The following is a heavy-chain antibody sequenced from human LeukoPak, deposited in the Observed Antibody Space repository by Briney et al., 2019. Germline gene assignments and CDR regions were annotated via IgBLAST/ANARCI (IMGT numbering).Heavy chain of an antibody. CDR3: AKENLYGSGSYYNHYFAY. V-gene: IGHV3-23*01. CDR1: GFTFSNFA. D-gene: IGHD3-10*01. J-gene: IGHJ4*02. Sequence: GGSLRLSCAASGFTFSNFAMTWVRQAPGKGLEWVSSISGSGGSRYYADSVKGRFTISRDNSKNTLYLQMNSLRAEDTAVYYCAKENLYGSGSYYNHYFAYWGQGTLVTVSS. CDR2: ISGSGGSR.